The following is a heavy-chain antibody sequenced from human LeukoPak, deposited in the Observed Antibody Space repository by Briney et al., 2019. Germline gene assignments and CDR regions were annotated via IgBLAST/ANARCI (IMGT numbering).Heavy chain of an antibody. CDR3: ARDSLNYYDSSRAFDI. CDR1: GFTFSSYW. J-gene: IGHJ3*02. V-gene: IGHV3-7*01. CDR2: IKQDGSEK. Sequence: GGSLRLSCAASGFTFSSYWMSWVRQAPGKGLEWVANIKQDGSEKYYVDSVKGRFTISRDNAKNSLYLQMNSLRAEDTAVYYCARDSLNYYDSSRAFDIWGQGTMVTVSS. D-gene: IGHD3-22*01.